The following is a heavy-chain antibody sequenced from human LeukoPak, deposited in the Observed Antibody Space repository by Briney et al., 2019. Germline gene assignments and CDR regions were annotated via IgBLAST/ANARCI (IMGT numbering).Heavy chain of an antibody. CDR2: IKLDGSEK. J-gene: IGHJ4*02. Sequence: GGSLRLSCVASGFTFGEYWMSWVRQAPGKGLEWVANIKLDGSEKNYVDSVKGRFTISRDNTKNSLYLQMNSLRAEDTAVFYCARDQYDTWSRRGNFDSWGQGTLVIVSS. CDR3: ARDQYDTWSRRGNFDS. D-gene: IGHD3-3*01. CDR1: GFTFGEYW. V-gene: IGHV3-7*03.